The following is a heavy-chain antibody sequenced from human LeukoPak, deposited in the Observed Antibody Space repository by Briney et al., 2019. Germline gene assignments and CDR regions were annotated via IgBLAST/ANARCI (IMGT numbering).Heavy chain of an antibody. CDR3: ARGKGGLYYGSGSQGGYFDF. V-gene: IGHV3-30*09. CDR1: GFTFSNYA. CDR2: TSFDGKNK. Sequence: GGSLRLSCAASGFTFSNYAMHWVRQAPGRGLEWVAVTSFDGKNKFYADSVKGRFAIFRDNSKNTLYLQMDNLRAEDTSVYFCARGKGGLYYGSGSQGGYFDFWGQGTRVTVSS. D-gene: IGHD3-10*01. J-gene: IGHJ4*02.